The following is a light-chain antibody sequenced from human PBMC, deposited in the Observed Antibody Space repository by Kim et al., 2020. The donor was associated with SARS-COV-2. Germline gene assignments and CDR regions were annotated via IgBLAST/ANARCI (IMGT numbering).Light chain of an antibody. J-gene: IGKJ1*01. Sequence: EIVMTQSPATLSLSPGERVTLSCRASQSISGNLGWYQQKPGQAPRLLIYAASTRATGIPARFSGSGSGTEFTLTINNLQSEDFAVYCCQQYNDWPWTFGQGTKVDSK. CDR2: AAS. CDR3: QQYNDWPWT. V-gene: IGKV3-15*01. CDR1: QSISGN.